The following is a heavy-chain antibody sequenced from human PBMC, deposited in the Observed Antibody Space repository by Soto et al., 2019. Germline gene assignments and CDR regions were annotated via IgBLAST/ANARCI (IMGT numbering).Heavy chain of an antibody. J-gene: IGHJ4*02. V-gene: IGHV3-23*01. D-gene: IGHD3-10*01. CDR2: SGGDDDTT. CDR3: AKKVNSGSECQFFDD. CDR1: GFTFSSYS. Sequence: EVQLLESGGGLVQPGGSLRLSCAASGFTFSSYSMSWVRQAPGKGLEWVSGFRSGGDDDTTYYADSVRCRFTISRDNYTLTLFLQIHSLRAEDMYLYDCAKKVNSGSECQFFDDWGQGTLVTVSS.